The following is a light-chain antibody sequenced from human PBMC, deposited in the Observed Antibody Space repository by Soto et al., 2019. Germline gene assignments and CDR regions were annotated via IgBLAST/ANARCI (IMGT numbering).Light chain of an antibody. CDR2: GAS. CDR3: QQFGRSPPSWT. Sequence: ETVLTQSPGTLSLSPGERATLSCRASQSVSSNYLAWYQQKPGQAPRLLMYGASTRATGIPDRFSGSGSGKEFTPTISRLDPEDFAVYYCQQFGRSPPSWTFGQGTKVEIK. CDR1: QSVSSNY. J-gene: IGKJ1*01. V-gene: IGKV3-20*01.